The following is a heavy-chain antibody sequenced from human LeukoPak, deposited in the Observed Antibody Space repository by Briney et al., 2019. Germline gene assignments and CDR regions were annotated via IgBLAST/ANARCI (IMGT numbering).Heavy chain of an antibody. CDR3: ARAHIVVVPAANRGGTKLLKKDFYFDY. D-gene: IGHD2-2*01. CDR1: GGSFSGYY. J-gene: IGHJ4*02. Sequence: PSETLSLTCAVYGGSFSGYYWSWIRQPPGKGLEWIGEINHSGSTNYNPSLKSRVTISVDTSKNQFSLKLSSVTAADAAVYYCARAHIVVVPAANRGGTKLLKKDFYFDYWGQGTLVTVSS. V-gene: IGHV4-34*01. CDR2: INHSGST.